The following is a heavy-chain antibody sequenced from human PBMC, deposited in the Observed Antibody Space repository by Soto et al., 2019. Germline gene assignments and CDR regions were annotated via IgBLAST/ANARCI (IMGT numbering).Heavy chain of an antibody. CDR1: GDSISSGGHS. V-gene: IGHV4-30-2*01. D-gene: IGHD5-12*01. CDR3: ARDRDGYDSGYFDS. Sequence: SETLSLTCAVSGDSISSGGHSCNWLRQPPGKGLEWIGYIYHSGNTYFNPTLKSRVTMSVDTSKNQISLTLSSVTAADTAIYYCARDRDGYDSGYFDSGGHGTRVTVAS. J-gene: IGHJ4*01. CDR2: IYHSGNT.